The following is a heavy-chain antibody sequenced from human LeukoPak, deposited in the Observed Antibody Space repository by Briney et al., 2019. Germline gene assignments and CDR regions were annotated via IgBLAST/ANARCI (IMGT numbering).Heavy chain of an antibody. CDR2: ISGSGGST. J-gene: IGHJ5*02. V-gene: IGHV3-23*01. Sequence: PGGSLRLSCVASGFTFSNYAMSWVRQAPGKGLEWVSGISGSGGSTYYADSVKGRFTISRDNSKNTLYLQMNSLRAEDTAVYYCARAYYDSSGYYEYNWFDPWGQGTLVTVSS. CDR3: ARAYYDSSGYYEYNWFDP. CDR1: GFTFSNYA. D-gene: IGHD3-22*01.